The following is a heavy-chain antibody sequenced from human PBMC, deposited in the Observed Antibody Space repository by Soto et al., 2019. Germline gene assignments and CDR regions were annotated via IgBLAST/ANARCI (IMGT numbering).Heavy chain of an antibody. CDR2: IYYSGST. D-gene: IGHD3-22*01. J-gene: IGHJ4*02. CDR1: GGSISSGDYY. V-gene: IGHV4-30-4*01. Sequence: LSLTCTVSGGSISSGDYYWSWIRQPPGKGLEWIGYIYYSGSTYYNPSLKSRVTIPVDTSKNQFSLKLSSVTAADTAVYYCAREPAYYYDSSGYFDYWGQGTLVTVSS. CDR3: AREPAYYYDSSGYFDY.